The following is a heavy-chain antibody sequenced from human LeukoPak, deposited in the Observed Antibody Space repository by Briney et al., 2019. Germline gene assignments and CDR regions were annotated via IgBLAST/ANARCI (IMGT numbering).Heavy chain of an antibody. V-gene: IGHV3-48*01. CDR1: GFTFSNYA. CDR3: ARGALNLDNWFDP. Sequence: PGGSLRLSCAASGFTFSNYAMSWVRQAPGKGLEWVSYISGDTSTVQYADSVRGRFTISRDNAKNSLSLQMNSLRADDTAVYYCARGALNLDNWFDPWGQGTLVTVSS. D-gene: IGHD3-16*01. CDR2: ISGDTSTV. J-gene: IGHJ5*02.